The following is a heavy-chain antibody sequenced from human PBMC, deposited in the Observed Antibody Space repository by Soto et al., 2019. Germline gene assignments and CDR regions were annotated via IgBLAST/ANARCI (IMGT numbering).Heavy chain of an antibody. D-gene: IGHD2-15*01. CDR3: VSPGYCSDGTCYPDY. V-gene: IGHV4-34*01. CDR2: IHHSGST. Sequence: QVQLQQWGAGLLKPSETLSLTCAVYGGSLSGSYWSWIRQPPGTGLEWVGEIHHSGSTYYNPTLKIRVTLSVDKSNTQLSLTLNSVTAADTAVYYCVSPGYCSDGTCYPDYWGQGTLVTVSS. J-gene: IGHJ4*02. CDR1: GGSLSGSY.